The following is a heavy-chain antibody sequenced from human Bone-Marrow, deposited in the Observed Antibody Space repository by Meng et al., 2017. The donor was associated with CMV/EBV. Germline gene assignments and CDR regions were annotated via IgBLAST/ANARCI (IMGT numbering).Heavy chain of an antibody. CDR2: IIPILGIA. Sequence: SVKVSCKASGGTFSSYTISWVRQAPGQGLEWMGRIIPILGIANYAQKFQGRVTITRNTSISTAYMELSSLRSEDTAVYYCARPGGYDGGFDYWGQGTLVTVSS. CDR3: ARPGGYDGGFDY. J-gene: IGHJ4*02. CDR1: GGTFSSYT. D-gene: IGHD5-12*01. V-gene: IGHV1-69*02.